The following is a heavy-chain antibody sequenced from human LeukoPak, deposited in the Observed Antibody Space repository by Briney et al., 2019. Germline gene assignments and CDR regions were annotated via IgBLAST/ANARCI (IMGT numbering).Heavy chain of an antibody. J-gene: IGHJ3*02. Sequence: GGSLRLSCAASGFTFDDYAMHWVRQAPGKGLEWVSGISWNSGIIGYADSVKGRFTISRDNAKNSLYLQMNSLRIEDTAVYYCVREGIELGSAFDIWGQGTMVTVSS. CDR1: GFTFDDYA. CDR2: ISWNSGII. D-gene: IGHD5-18*01. V-gene: IGHV3-9*01. CDR3: VREGIELGSAFDI.